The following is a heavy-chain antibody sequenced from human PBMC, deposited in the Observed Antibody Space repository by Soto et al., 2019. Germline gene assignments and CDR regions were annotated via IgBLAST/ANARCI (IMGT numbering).Heavy chain of an antibody. V-gene: IGHV3-64D*08. CDR2: ISSNGGST. CDR1: GFTFSSYA. D-gene: IGHD2-2*02. CDR3: VRSDTYTYQYAMDV. Sequence: GGSLRLSCSASGFTFSSYAMHWVRQAPGKGLEYVSAISSNGGSTYYADSVKGRFTISRDNSKNIVHLQMSSLRAEDTALYYCVRSDTYTYQYAMDVWGQGTTVTVSS. J-gene: IGHJ6*02.